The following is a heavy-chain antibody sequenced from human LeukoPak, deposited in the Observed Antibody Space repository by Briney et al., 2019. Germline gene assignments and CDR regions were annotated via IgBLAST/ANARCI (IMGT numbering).Heavy chain of an antibody. CDR2: IIPILGIA. J-gene: IGHJ4*02. CDR1: GGTFSSYA. V-gene: IGHV1-69*04. D-gene: IGHD3-22*01. Sequence: SVKVSCKASGGTFSSYAISWVRQAPGQGLEWMGRIIPILGIANYAQKFQVRVTITADKSTSTAYMELSSLRSEDTAVYYCARFPPAADSSYYFDYWGQGTLVTVSS. CDR3: ARFPPAADSSYYFDY.